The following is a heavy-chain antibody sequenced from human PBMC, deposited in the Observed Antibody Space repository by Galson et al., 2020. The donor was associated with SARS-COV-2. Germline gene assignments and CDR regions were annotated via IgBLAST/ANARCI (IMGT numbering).Heavy chain of an antibody. Sequence: ETSETLSLTCTVSGGSISSGDYYWSWIRQPPGKGLEWVGYIFYGGTTYYNPSLKSRVTMSVDTSKNQFSLKLSSVTAADTAVYYCARVVLTVITVVHYGMDVWGQGTTVTVSS. J-gene: IGHJ6*02. CDR3: ARVVLTVITVVHYGMDV. CDR1: GGSISSGDYY. D-gene: IGHD1-20*01. V-gene: IGHV4-30-4*01. CDR2: IFYGGTT.